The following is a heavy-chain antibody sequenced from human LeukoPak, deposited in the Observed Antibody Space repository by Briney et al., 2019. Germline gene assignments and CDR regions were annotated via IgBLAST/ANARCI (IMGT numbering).Heavy chain of an antibody. J-gene: IGHJ4*02. CDR1: GDSISSGNYY. CDR3: ARVTTGGYYNC. V-gene: IGHV4-61*02. Sequence: SQTLSLTCSVSGDSISSGNYYWTRIRQPAGKGLEWIGRIYSTGSTNYNPSLKSRVTISVDTSKNQFSLRLSSVTAADTAVYYCARVTTGGYYNCWGQGTLVTVSP. D-gene: IGHD3-22*01. CDR2: IYSTGST.